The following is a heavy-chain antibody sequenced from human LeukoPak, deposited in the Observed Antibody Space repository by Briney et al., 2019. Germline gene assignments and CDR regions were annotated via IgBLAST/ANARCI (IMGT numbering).Heavy chain of an antibody. V-gene: IGHV3-21*01. D-gene: IGHD3-10*01. CDR2: INAENYI. CDR3: AREGGCYKGRSCRYFDS. J-gene: IGHJ4*02. Sequence: GGSLRPSCAASGFTFSNYSMNWVRQAPGKGLEWVSSINAENYIYYADSMKGRFTMSRVNANNSLYLQLNSLSAEDAAGYYFAREGGCYKGRSCRYFDSWGQGTLVTVSS. CDR1: GFTFSNYS.